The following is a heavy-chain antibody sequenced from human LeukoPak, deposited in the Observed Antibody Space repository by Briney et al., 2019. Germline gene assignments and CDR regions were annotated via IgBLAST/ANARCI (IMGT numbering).Heavy chain of an antibody. CDR2: ISYDGSNK. J-gene: IGHJ6*02. V-gene: IGHV3-30*04. CDR3: ARAPTGMDV. CDR1: RFAFSRYA. Sequence: GGSLRLSCVASRFAFSRYAMHWVRQAPGKGLEWVTAISYDGSNKYYTDSVKGRFSISRDDFKNTLYLEMNSLTIEDTAMYYCARAPTGMDVWGQGTTVIVS.